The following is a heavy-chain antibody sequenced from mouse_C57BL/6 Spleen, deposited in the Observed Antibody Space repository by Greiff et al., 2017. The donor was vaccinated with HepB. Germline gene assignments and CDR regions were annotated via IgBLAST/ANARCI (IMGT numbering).Heavy chain of an antibody. D-gene: IGHD2-4*01. CDR1: GYTFTSYG. Sequence: QVHVKQSGAELARPGASVKLSCKASGYTFTSYGISWVKQRTGQGLEWIGEIYPRSGNTYYNEKFKGKATLTADKSSSTAYMELRSLTSEDSAVYFCARRGTYDYAMDYWGQGTSVTVSS. V-gene: IGHV1-81*01. J-gene: IGHJ4*01. CDR3: ARRGTYDYAMDY. CDR2: IYPRSGNT.